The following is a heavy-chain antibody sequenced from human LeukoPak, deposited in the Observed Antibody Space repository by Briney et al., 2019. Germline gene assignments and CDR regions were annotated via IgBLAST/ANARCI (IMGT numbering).Heavy chain of an antibody. J-gene: IGHJ4*02. CDR1: GFTFSSYA. D-gene: IGHD2-21*01. CDR2: ISNSGGNT. V-gene: IGHV3-23*01. Sequence: GGSLRLSCAASGFTFSSYAMSWVRQAPGKGLEWVSAISNSGGNTYYADSVKGRFTISRDNSKNTLYLQMNSLRAEDTAVYYCAKIGGIHLNFAYWGQGTLVTVSS. CDR3: AKIGGIHLNFAY.